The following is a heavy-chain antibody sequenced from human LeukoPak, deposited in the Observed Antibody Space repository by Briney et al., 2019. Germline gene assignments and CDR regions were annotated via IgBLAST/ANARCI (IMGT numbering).Heavy chain of an antibody. V-gene: IGHV3-9*01. CDR3: AKDIVAAAGIYYGMDV. J-gene: IGHJ6*02. Sequence: PGRSLRLSCAASGFTFDDYAMHWVRQAPGKGLEWVSGISWNSGSIGYADSVKGRFTISRDNAKNPLYLQMNSLRAEDTALYYCAKDIVAAAGIYYGMDVWGQGTTVTVSS. D-gene: IGHD6-13*01. CDR1: GFTFDDYA. CDR2: ISWNSGSI.